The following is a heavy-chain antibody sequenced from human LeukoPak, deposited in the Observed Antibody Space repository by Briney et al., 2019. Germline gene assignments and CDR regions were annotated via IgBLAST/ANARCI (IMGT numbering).Heavy chain of an antibody. CDR3: ARKLAYGPSIGTTGTTPLGFDY. J-gene: IGHJ4*02. Sequence: PSETLSLTCAVYGGSFSGYYWSWIRQPPGKGLEWIGEINHSGSTNYNPSLKGRVTISVDTSKNQFSLRLSSVTAADTAVYYCARKLAYGPSIGTTGTTPLGFDYWGQGTLVTVSS. CDR1: GGSFSGYY. V-gene: IGHV4-34*01. CDR2: INHSGST. D-gene: IGHD1-1*01.